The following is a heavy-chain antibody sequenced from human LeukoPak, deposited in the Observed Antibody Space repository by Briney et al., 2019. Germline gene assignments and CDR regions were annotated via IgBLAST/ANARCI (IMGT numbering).Heavy chain of an antibody. V-gene: IGHV3-9*01. Sequence: GGSLRLSCAASGFTFDDYAMHWVRQAPGKGVEWVSGISWNSGSIGYADSVKGRFTISRDNAKNSLYLQMNSLRAEDTALYYCAKSVSSATNFDYWGQGTLVTVSS. CDR3: AKSVSSATNFDY. CDR1: GFTFDDYA. J-gene: IGHJ4*02. CDR2: ISWNSGSI. D-gene: IGHD6-6*01.